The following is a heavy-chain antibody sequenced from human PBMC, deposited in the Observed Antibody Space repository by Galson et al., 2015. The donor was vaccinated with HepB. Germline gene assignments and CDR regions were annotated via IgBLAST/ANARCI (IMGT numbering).Heavy chain of an antibody. Sequence: PLRLSCAASGFTFSDYYLSWIRQVPGKGLEWVSYIDSRDGYTNYADSVKGRFTISRDNAKNSLFLQMNSLRAEDTAMYYCARSKPTSKAAGLDFDFWGRGTLVAVSS. CDR3: ARSKPTSKAAGLDFDF. CDR1: GFTFSDYY. V-gene: IGHV3-11*06. D-gene: IGHD6-25*01. CDR2: IDSRDGYT. J-gene: IGHJ4*02.